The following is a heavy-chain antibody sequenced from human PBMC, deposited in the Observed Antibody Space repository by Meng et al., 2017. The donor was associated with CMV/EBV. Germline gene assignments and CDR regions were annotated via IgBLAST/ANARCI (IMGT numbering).Heavy chain of an antibody. CDR3: ARDEIAAAYYGMDV. Sequence: GESLKISCAASGFTFSSYSMNWVRQAPGKGLEWVSSISSSSSYIYYADSVKGRFTISRDNAKNSLHLQMNSLRAEDTAVYYCARDEIAAAYYGMDVWGQGTTVTVSS. V-gene: IGHV3-21*01. J-gene: IGHJ6*02. CDR1: GFTFSSYS. D-gene: IGHD6-13*01. CDR2: ISSSSSYI.